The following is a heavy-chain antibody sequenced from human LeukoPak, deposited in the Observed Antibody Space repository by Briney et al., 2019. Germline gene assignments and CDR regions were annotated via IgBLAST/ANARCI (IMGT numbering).Heavy chain of an antibody. CDR3: ARGGEYGSGSYYLPFDY. CDR1: GGSISSYY. V-gene: IGHV4-59*01. CDR2: IYYSVST. Sequence: SENLSLTCTVAGGSISSYYWSWIRQPPGNGLEWIGYIYYSVSTNYNPSLKSRVTISVDTSKNQFSLKLSSVTAADTAVYYCARGGEYGSGSYYLPFDYWGQGTLVTVSS. J-gene: IGHJ4*02. D-gene: IGHD3-10*01.